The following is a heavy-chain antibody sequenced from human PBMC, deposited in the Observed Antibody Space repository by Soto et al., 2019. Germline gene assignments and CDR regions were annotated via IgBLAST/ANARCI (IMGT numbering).Heavy chain of an antibody. D-gene: IGHD3-3*01. CDR2: TYYRSKWYN. J-gene: IGHJ3*02. Sequence: SQTLSLTCAISGDSVSSNSAAWNWIRQSPSRGLEWLGRTYYRSKWYNDYAVSVKSRITINPDTSKNQFSLQLNSVTPEDTAVYCCATAPYYDFWSGYTLPHGAFDICGQRTMFTV. CDR3: ATAPYYDFWSGYTLPHGAFDI. CDR1: GDSVSSNSAA. V-gene: IGHV6-1*01.